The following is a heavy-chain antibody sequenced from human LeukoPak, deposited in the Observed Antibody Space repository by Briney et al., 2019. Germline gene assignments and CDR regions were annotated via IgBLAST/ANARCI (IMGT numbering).Heavy chain of an antibody. D-gene: IGHD2-15*01. CDR3: ARDISSSTRAFDI. J-gene: IGHJ3*02. V-gene: IGHV3-48*03. CDR2: ITSSGSPT. Sequence: GGSLRLSCAASGFTLSTYEMTWVRQAPGKGLEWISFITSSGSPTFYADSVKGRFTIFRDTAKNSLFLQMYNLRGEDTAVYYCARDISSSTRAFDIWGQGTMVTVS. CDR1: GFTLSTYE.